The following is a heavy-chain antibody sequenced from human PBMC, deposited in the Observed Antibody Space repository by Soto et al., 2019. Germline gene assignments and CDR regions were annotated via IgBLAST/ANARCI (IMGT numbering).Heavy chain of an antibody. CDR1: GFTFSVYF. V-gene: IGHV3-11*06. D-gene: IGHD4-17*01. Sequence: QVQLVESGGGLVKPGGSLRLSCAASGFTFSVYFMSWLRQTPGNRLEWVSSINDRGGNTGYADFVRGRFTFSRDNAQNSLYLQMSGLTAEQSSVYCCARENYGAFEYWGQGILVTVSS. CDR3: ARENYGAFEY. J-gene: IGHJ4*02. CDR2: INDRGGNT.